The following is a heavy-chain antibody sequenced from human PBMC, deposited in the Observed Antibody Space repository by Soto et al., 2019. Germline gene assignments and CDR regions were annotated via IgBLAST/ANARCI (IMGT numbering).Heavy chain of an antibody. J-gene: IGHJ3*02. CDR1: GFTFSSYA. D-gene: IGHD1-1*01. CDR2: ISGSGGST. CDR3: AKADYNWNDDDAFDI. V-gene: IGHV3-23*01. Sequence: GESLKISCAASGFTFSSYAMSWVRQAPGKGLEWVSAISGSGGSTYYADSVKGRFTISRDNSKNTLYLQMNSLRAEDTAVYYCAKADYNWNDDDAFDIWGQGTMVTVSS.